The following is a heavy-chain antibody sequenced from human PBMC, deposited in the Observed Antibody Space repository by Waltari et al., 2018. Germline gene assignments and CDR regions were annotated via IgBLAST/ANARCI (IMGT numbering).Heavy chain of an antibody. D-gene: IGHD3-22*01. CDR2: INTDTGNP. Sequence: QVQLVQSGSELKKPGASVKVSCKASGYTFTSYAMNWVRQAPGQGLEWMGWINTDTGNPTYDEGFTGLCVFSLDTSVSTAYLQISSLKAEDTAVDYCARGAYYYDSSGYYPDFQHWGQGTLVTVSS. J-gene: IGHJ1*01. CDR1: GYTFTSYA. CDR3: ARGAYYYDSSGYYPDFQH. V-gene: IGHV7-4-1*02.